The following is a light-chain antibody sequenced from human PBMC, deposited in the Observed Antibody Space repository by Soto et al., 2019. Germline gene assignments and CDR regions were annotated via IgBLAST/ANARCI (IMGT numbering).Light chain of an antibody. J-gene: IGKJ2*01. CDR3: HQHHSLPFP. CDR1: QSVLHRPNNKNY. CDR2: WAS. V-gene: IGKV4-1*01. Sequence: EIVLTQSPDSLAVSLGERATITCKSSQSVLHRPNNKNYLAWFQQRPGQPPSLLISWASNRESGVPDRFSGSGSGTDFTLTITGLQAEDVATYFCHQHHSLPFPFGQGTKLEIK.